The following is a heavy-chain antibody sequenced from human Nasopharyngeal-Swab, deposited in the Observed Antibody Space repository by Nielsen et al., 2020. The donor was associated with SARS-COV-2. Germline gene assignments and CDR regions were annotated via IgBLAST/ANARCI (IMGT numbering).Heavy chain of an antibody. V-gene: IGHV1-46*01. Sequence: ASVNVSCKASGYTFTSYYMHWVRQAPAQGLEWMGIINPSGGSTSYAQKFQGRVTMTRDTSTSTVYMELSSLRSEDTAVYYCARDPTPAVDSSSSLDYYYGMDVWGQGTTVTVSS. CDR2: INPSGGST. D-gene: IGHD6-6*01. CDR1: GYTFTSYY. CDR3: ARDPTPAVDSSSSLDYYYGMDV. J-gene: IGHJ6*02.